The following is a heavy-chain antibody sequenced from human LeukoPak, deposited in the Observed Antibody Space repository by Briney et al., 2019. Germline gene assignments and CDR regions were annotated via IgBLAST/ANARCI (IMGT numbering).Heavy chain of an antibody. CDR2: ISGSGGST. CDR3: AKDRFGSSWYPYYFDY. Sequence: PGGSLRLSCSASEFTFNTYDMNWVRQAPGKGLEWVSAISGSGGSTYYADSVKGRFTISRDNSKNTLYLQMNSLRAEDTAVYYCAKDRFGSSWYPYYFDYWGQGTLVTVSS. J-gene: IGHJ4*02. V-gene: IGHV3-23*01. D-gene: IGHD6-13*01. CDR1: EFTFNTYD.